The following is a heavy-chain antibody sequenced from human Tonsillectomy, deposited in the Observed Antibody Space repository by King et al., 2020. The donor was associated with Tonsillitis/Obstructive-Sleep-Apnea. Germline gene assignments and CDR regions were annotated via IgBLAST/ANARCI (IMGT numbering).Heavy chain of an antibody. Sequence: VQLVESGGGLVQPGGSLRLSCAASGFTFSSYAMSWVRQAPGKGLEWVSGISGNGGRPYYANPVKGRFTISRDNSKNTLYLQMNSLRAEDTAVYYCAKDLGYSRDWWVDYFDYWGQGTLVTVSS. CDR3: AKDLGYSRDWWVDYFDY. D-gene: IGHD6-19*01. CDR2: ISGNGGRP. V-gene: IGHV3-23*04. CDR1: GFTFSSYA. J-gene: IGHJ4*02.